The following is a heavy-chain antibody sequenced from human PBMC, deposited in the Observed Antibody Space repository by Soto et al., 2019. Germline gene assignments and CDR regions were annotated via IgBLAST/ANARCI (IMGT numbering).Heavy chain of an antibody. J-gene: IGHJ4*02. CDR1: GFIFKNYA. Sequence: GGSLRLSCAVSGFIFKNYALNWVRQAPGKGLEWVASITRDGYNKYYADSVKGRFTISRDNSRNTLSLQMTALRVEDSSVYYCTKSSGGSSSVGMDYWGPGTLVTVSS. CDR3: TKSSGGSSSVGMDY. V-gene: IGHV3-30*04. D-gene: IGHD6-6*01. CDR2: ITRDGYNK.